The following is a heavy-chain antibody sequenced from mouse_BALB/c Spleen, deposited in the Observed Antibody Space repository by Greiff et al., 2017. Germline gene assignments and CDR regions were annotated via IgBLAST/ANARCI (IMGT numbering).Heavy chain of an antibody. CDR3: ARGGYYDYAMDY. CDR1: GFTFSDYY. CDR2: ISDGGSYT. D-gene: IGHD2-4*01. V-gene: IGHV5-4*02. Sequence: EVQVVESGGGLVKPGGSLKLSCAASGFTFSDYYMYWVRQTPEKRLEWVATISDGGSYTYYPDSVKGRFTISRDNAKNNLYLQMSSLKSEDTAMYYCARGGYYDYAMDYWGQGTSVTVSS. J-gene: IGHJ4*01.